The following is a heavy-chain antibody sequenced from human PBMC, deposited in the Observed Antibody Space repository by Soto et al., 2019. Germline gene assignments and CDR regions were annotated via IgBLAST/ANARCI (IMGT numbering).Heavy chain of an antibody. CDR3: ARALFGYSSSWEY. Sequence: QVQLVQSGAEVKKPGASVKVSCKASGYTFSGYYIHWVRQAPGQGLEWMGWISPNSGGTNSAQKFEGRVTMTRDTSISSAYMELSRLTSDDTAVYYCARALFGYSSSWEYWGQGTLVTVSS. D-gene: IGHD6-13*01. CDR1: GYTFSGYY. J-gene: IGHJ4*02. V-gene: IGHV1-2*02. CDR2: ISPNSGGT.